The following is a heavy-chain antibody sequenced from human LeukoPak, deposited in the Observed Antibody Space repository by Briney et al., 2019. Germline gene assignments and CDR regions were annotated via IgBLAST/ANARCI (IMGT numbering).Heavy chain of an antibody. D-gene: IGHD6-19*01. Sequence: SETLSLTCTVSGGSISNYYWTWTRQPPGKGLEWIGYIYYTGSTNYNPSLKSRVTISVDTSKNQFSPKLNSVTAADTAVYYCVRHTTSGWYQVVYWGQGTLVTVSS. J-gene: IGHJ4*02. CDR3: VRHTTSGWYQVVY. CDR2: IYYTGST. V-gene: IGHV4-59*01. CDR1: GGSISNYY.